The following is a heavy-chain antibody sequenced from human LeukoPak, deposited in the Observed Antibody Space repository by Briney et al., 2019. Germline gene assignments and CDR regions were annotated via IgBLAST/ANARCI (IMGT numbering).Heavy chain of an antibody. CDR3: AREVSEGFDF. CDR2: FGTRSTSI. CDR1: GFTFSGYS. J-gene: IGHJ4*02. Sequence: GGSLRLSCAASGFTFSGYSMNWIRQAPGKGLEWVSSFGTRSTSIYHAGSVKGRFAISRDNAKNSLYLQMNSLRAEDTALYYCAREVSEGFDFWGQGTLVTVSS. V-gene: IGHV3-21*01. D-gene: IGHD3-22*01.